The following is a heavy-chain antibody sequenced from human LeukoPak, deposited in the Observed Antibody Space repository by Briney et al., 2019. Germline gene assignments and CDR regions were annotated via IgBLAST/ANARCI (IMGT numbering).Heavy chain of an antibody. CDR1: GYSFTSYW. D-gene: IGHD6-25*01. CDR3: ARQGYYAEAIEDAFDI. J-gene: IGHJ3*02. CDR2: IYPGDSDT. V-gene: IGHV5-51*01. Sequence: KPGESLKISCKGSGYSFTSYWIGWVRQMPGKGLEWMGIIYPGDSDTRYSPSFQGQVTISADKSISTAYLQWSSLKASDTAMYYCARQGYYAEAIEDAFDIWGQGTMVTVSS.